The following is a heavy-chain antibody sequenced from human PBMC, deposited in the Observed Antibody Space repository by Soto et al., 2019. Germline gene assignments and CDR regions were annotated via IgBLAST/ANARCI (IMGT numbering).Heavy chain of an antibody. CDR3: ARGMMVRGATRFDP. Sequence: SETLSLTCAVYGGSFSGYYWSWIRQPPGKGLEWIGEINHSGSTNYNPSLKSRVTISVDTSKNQFSLKLSSVTAADTAVYYCARGMMVRGATRFDPWGQGTLVTVSS. J-gene: IGHJ5*02. CDR1: GGSFSGYY. D-gene: IGHD3-10*01. CDR2: INHSGST. V-gene: IGHV4-34*01.